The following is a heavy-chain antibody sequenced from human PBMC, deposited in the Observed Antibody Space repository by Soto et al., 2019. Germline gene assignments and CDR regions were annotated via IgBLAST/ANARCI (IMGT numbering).Heavy chain of an antibody. CDR1: GDSITNNNW. D-gene: IGHD3-10*01. Sequence: QVQLQESGPGLVKPSGTLSLTCAVSGDSITNNNWWTWLRQSPGKGLEWIGEMHHGGYPDYNPSLRSRVTISVDKSKNQFSLHLSSVTAADSAVYYCARTSGGTYSFDPWGQGTLVTVSS. CDR3: ARTSGGTYSFDP. V-gene: IGHV4-4*02. CDR2: MHHGGYP. J-gene: IGHJ5*02.